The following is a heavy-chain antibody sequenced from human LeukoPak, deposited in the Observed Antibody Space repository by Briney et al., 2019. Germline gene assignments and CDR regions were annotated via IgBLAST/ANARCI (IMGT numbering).Heavy chain of an antibody. CDR2: IYAGGST. V-gene: IGHV3-66*01. J-gene: IGHJ4*01. CDR1: GFTFSNAW. D-gene: IGHD3-9*01. Sequence: GGSLRLSCEASGFTFSNAWMNWVRQAPGKGLEWVSIIYAGGSTYYADSVKGRFTISRDSSNNTLFLQMSNLRADDSGLYYCATDIRSSPLGFWGHGTLVTVSS. CDR3: ATDIRSSPLGF.